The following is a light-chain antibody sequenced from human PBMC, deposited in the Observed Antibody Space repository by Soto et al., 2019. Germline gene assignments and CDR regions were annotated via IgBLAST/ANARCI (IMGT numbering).Light chain of an antibody. J-gene: IGLJ1*01. CDR3: QTWVTGIYV. CDR1: SGHSSYA. V-gene: IGLV4-69*01. Sequence: QAVVTQSPSASASLGASVKLTCTLSSGHSSYAIAWHQQQPEKRPRYLMKLNSDGSHSKGDGIPDRFSGSSSGAERYLTISSLQSEDEADYYCQTWVTGIYVFGTGTKVTVL. CDR2: LNSDGSH.